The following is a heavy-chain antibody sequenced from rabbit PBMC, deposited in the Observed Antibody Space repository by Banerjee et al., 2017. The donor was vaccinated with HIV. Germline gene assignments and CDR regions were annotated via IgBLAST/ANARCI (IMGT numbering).Heavy chain of an antibody. CDR2: ISGGSSGSA. D-gene: IGHD4-1*01. CDR3: ARDDYSSGWGGGYAFNL. Sequence: QSLEESGGDLVKPGASLTLTCTASGFSYSGNYYMCWVRQAPGKGLEWIACISGGSSGSASYASWARGRFTISKTSSTAVTLQMTSLTAADTATYFCARDDYSSGWGGGYAFNLWGPGTLVTVS. V-gene: IGHV1S40*01. CDR1: GFSYSGNYY. J-gene: IGHJ4*01.